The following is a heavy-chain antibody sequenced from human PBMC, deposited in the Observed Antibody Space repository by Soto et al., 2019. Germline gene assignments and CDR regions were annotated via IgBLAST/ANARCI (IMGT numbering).Heavy chain of an antibody. CDR2: IYPGDSDT. CDR3: ARILAVSRGPLDYYYYGMDV. D-gene: IGHD3-3*02. J-gene: IGHJ6*02. CDR1: GYSFTSYW. V-gene: IGHV5-51*01. Sequence: GESLKISCKGSGYSFTSYWIGWVRQMPGKGLEWMGIIYPGDSDTRYSPSFQGQVTISADKSISTAYLQWSSLKASDTAMYYCARILAVSRGPLDYYYYGMDVWGQGTTVTVSS.